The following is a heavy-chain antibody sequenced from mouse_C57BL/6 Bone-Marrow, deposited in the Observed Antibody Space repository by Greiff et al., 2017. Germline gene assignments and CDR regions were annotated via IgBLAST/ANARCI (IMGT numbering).Heavy chain of an antibody. V-gene: IGHV1-81*01. CDR3: ARCVLRKAY. D-gene: IGHD1-1*01. CDR2: IYPRSGNT. CDR1: GYTFTSYG. J-gene: IGHJ3*01. Sequence: QVQLQQSGAELARPGASVKLSCKASGYTFTSYGISGVKQRTGQGLEWIGEIYPRSGNTYYNEKLKGKSTLTADKSSSTAYMVLRILTSEDSAVYFCARCVLRKAYWGQGTLVTVSA.